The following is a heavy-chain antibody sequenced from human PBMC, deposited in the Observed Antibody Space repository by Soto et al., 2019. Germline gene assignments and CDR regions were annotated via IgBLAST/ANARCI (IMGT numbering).Heavy chain of an antibody. V-gene: IGHV4-34*01. J-gene: IGHJ6*02. D-gene: IGHD2-21*01. CDR2: INHSGST. CDR1: GGPFSGYC. CDR3: ARRGMVIGVYYYYGMDV. Sequence: SETLSLTCAGYGGPFSGYCWIWIGQPPGKGLEWIGEINHSGSTNYNPSLKSRVTISVDTSKNQFSLKLSSVTAADTPVYYCARRGMVIGVYYYYGMDVWGQXTTVTVSS.